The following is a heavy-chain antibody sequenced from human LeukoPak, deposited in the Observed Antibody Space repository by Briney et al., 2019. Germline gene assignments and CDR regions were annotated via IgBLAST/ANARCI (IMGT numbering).Heavy chain of an antibody. CDR2: IYTSGNT. CDR1: GGSISSGSYC. Sequence: SQTLSLTCTVSGGSISSGSYCWSWIRQPAGKGLEWIGHIYTSGNTNYNPSLKSRVTISVDTSKNQFSLKLSSVTAADTALYYCAREGGLWFGGDYYYYMDVWGKGTMVTISS. J-gene: IGHJ6*03. CDR3: AREGGLWFGGDYYYYMDV. D-gene: IGHD3-10*01. V-gene: IGHV4-61*09.